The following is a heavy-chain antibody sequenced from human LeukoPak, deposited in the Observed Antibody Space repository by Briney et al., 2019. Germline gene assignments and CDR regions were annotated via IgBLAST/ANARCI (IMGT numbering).Heavy chain of an antibody. J-gene: IGHJ3*02. Sequence: SETLSLTCAVYGGSFSGYYWSWIRQPPGKGREWIGEINHSGSTNYNPSLTSRVTISVDTSKNQFSLKLSSVTAADTAVYYCARVCGDYQDAFDIWGQGTMVTVSS. CDR1: GGSFSGYY. V-gene: IGHV4-34*01. CDR3: ARVCGDYQDAFDI. CDR2: INHSGST. D-gene: IGHD4-17*01.